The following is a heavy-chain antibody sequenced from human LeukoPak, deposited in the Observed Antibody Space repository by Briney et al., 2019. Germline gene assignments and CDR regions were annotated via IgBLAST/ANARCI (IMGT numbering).Heavy chain of an antibody. V-gene: IGHV3-23*01. D-gene: IGHD3-10*01. J-gene: IGHJ3*02. Sequence: GGSLRLSCAASGFTFSSYAMSWVRQAPGKGLEWVSAISVSGGSTYYADSVKGRFTISRDNSKNTLYLQMNSLRAEDTAVYYCAKDRLAYYYGSGSYYHDAFDIWGQGTMVTVSS. CDR3: AKDRLAYYYGSGSYYHDAFDI. CDR2: ISVSGGST. CDR1: GFTFSSYA.